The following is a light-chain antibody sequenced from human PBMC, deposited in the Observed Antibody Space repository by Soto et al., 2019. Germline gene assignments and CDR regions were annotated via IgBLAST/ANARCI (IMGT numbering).Light chain of an antibody. J-gene: IGKJ4*01. Sequence: DIQLTQSPSTLSASVGDRATITCRASQSISSWLAWYQQKPGKAPKLLVYKASSLESGVPSRFSGSGSGTEFTLTISLLQPDDFATYYCQQYEAYPLTFGGGTKVEI. CDR2: KAS. CDR3: QQYEAYPLT. CDR1: QSISSW. V-gene: IGKV1-5*03.